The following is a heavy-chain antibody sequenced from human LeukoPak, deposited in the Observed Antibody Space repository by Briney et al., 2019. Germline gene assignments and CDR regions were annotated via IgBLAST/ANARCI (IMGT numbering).Heavy chain of an antibody. CDR1: GFTFDDYA. Sequence: GGSLRLSCAASGFTFDDYAMHWVRQAPGKGLEWVSGISWNSGSIGYADSVKGRFTISRDNAKNSLYLQMNSLRAEDTALYYCAKDTSFYYDSSGPDAFDIWGQGTMVTVSS. D-gene: IGHD3-22*01. CDR3: AKDTSFYYDSSGPDAFDI. CDR2: ISWNSGSI. V-gene: IGHV3-9*01. J-gene: IGHJ3*02.